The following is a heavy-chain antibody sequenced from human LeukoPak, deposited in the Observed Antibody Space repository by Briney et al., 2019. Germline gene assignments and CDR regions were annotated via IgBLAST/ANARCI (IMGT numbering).Heavy chain of an antibody. V-gene: IGHV3-23*01. J-gene: IGHJ5*02. CDR2: ISGSGGST. Sequence: GGSLRLSCTASGFTFSSYAMSWVRQAPGKGLEWVSAISGSGGSTYYADSVKSRFTISRDNSKNTLYLQMNSLRAEDTAVYYCAKAGAPKFWFDPWGQGTLVTVSS. CDR3: AKAGAPKFWFDP. CDR1: GFTFSSYA. D-gene: IGHD3-10*01.